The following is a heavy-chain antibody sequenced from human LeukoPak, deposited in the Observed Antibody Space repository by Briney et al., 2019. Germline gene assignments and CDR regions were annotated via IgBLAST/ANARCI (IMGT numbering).Heavy chain of an antibody. Sequence: PGGSLRLLCAASGFTFSSYAMSWVRQAPGKGLEWVSAISGSGGSTYYADSVKGRFTISRDNSKNTLYLQMNSLRAEDTAVYYCAKDRGWYLDTNFDYWGQGTLVTVSS. J-gene: IGHJ4*02. CDR2: ISGSGGST. CDR3: AKDRGWYLDTNFDY. D-gene: IGHD6-19*01. CDR1: GFTFSSYA. V-gene: IGHV3-23*01.